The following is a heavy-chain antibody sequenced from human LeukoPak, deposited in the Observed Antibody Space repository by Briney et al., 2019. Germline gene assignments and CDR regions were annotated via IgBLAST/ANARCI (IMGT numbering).Heavy chain of an antibody. Sequence: SETLSLTCTVSGGSISSYYWSWVRQPPGKGLEWIGEIHHDGRINYNPSLKSRVTLSVDKSKNQFSLRLNSVTAADTAMYYCARSHDHLWGNYPDYWGQGTLVTVSS. V-gene: IGHV4-34*01. D-gene: IGHD3-16*02. CDR1: GGSISSYY. CDR2: IHHDGRI. CDR3: ARSHDHLWGNYPDY. J-gene: IGHJ4*02.